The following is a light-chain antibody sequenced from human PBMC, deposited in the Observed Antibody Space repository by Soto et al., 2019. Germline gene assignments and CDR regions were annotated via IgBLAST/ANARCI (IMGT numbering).Light chain of an antibody. CDR1: SSDIGAYNY. Sequence: QSVLTQPASVSGSPGQSITISCTGTSSDIGAYNYVSWYQQHPGKAPKLIIYDVTNRPAGISSRFSASKSGNTASLTISVLQAVDEADYYCCSYKSSSTLYVFGTGTKVTVL. J-gene: IGLJ1*01. CDR3: CSYKSSSTLYV. CDR2: DVT. V-gene: IGLV2-14*03.